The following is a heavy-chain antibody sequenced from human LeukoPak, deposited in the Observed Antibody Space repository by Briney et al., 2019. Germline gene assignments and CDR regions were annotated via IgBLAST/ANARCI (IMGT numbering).Heavy chain of an antibody. D-gene: IGHD4-17*01. CDR1: GYTFTSYG. J-gene: IGHJ5*02. CDR3: AKGAYDYGDYGYNWFDP. V-gene: IGHV3-23*01. CDR2: ISGSGGST. Sequence: GASVKVSCKASGYTFTSYGISWVRQAPGKWLEWVSAISGSGGSTYYADSVKGRFTISRDNSKNTLYLQMNSLRAEDTAVYYCAKGAYDYGDYGYNWFDPWGQGTPVTVSS.